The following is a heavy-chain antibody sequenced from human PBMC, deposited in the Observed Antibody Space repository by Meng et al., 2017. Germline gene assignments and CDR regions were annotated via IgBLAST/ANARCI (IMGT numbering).Heavy chain of an antibody. CDR3: ARVSAGSKAYFDY. CDR1: GGSISSGGYY. J-gene: IGHJ4*02. Sequence: QGQLQESGPGLGKPSQTLSLTCTVSGGSISSGGYYWSWIRQHPGKGLEWIGYIYYSGSTYYNPSLKSLVTISVDTSKNQFSLKLSSVTAADTAVYYCARVSAGSKAYFDYWGQGTLVTVFS. V-gene: IGHV4-31*01. D-gene: IGHD6-13*01. CDR2: IYYSGST.